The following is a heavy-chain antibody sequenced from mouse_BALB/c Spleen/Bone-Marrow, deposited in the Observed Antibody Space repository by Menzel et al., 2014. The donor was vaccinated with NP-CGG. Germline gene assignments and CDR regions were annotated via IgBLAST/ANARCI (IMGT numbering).Heavy chain of an antibody. CDR1: GYTFTNYW. CDR3: ARKGALRAMDY. CDR2: ILPGGGSP. V-gene: IGHV1-9*01. J-gene: IGHJ4*01. Sequence: QVQLQQSGAELMRPGASVKISCKASGYTFTNYWIEWVKRRPGHGLEWIGEILPGGGSPNYNEKFKGKATFALDTSSNTSYMQLSSLTSEDSAVYYCARKGALRAMDYWGQGSSVTVSS.